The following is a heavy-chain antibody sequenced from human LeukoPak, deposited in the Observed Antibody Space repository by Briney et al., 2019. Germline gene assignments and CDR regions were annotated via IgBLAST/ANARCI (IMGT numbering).Heavy chain of an antibody. J-gene: IGHJ4*02. CDR3: ARDFTRVVPAAMAY. D-gene: IGHD2-2*01. Sequence: GGSLRLSCAASGFTFSDYYMSWIRQAPGKGLEWVSYISSSGSTIYYADSVKGRFTISRDNAKNSLYLQMNSLRAADTAVYYCARDFTRVVPAAMAYWGQGTLVTVSS. CDR1: GFTFSDYY. V-gene: IGHV3-11*01. CDR2: ISSSGSTI.